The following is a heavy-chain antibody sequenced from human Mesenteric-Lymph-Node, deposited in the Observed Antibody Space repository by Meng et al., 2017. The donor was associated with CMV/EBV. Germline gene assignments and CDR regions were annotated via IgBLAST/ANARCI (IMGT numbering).Heavy chain of an antibody. V-gene: IGHV3-30*02. J-gene: IGHJ4*02. CDR1: FTFGFSG. CDR3: ARGRYYYETSGYDYFDY. CDR2: MRSDGSNR. D-gene: IGHD3-22*01. Sequence: FTFGFSGMLWVRQAPGTGLEWVSFMRSDGSNRYHADSLKGRFIISRDNSKNTLYLQMSSLRAEDTAVYYCARGRYYYETSGYDYFDYWGQGTLVTVSS.